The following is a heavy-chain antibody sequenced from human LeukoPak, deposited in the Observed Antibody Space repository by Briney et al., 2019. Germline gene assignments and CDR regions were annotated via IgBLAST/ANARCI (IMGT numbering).Heavy chain of an antibody. CDR2: INPDGSSA. V-gene: IGHV3-74*01. D-gene: IGHD4-11*01. CDR1: GFTFSDYW. CDR3: ARFKVTVTSIP. J-gene: IGHJ5*02. Sequence: GGSLRLSCAASGFTFSDYWMHWVRQAPGKGLVWVSRINPDGSSASYADSVKGRFTISRDNAKNTLYLQMSSLRAGDTAVYYCARFKVTVTSIPWGQGTLVTVSS.